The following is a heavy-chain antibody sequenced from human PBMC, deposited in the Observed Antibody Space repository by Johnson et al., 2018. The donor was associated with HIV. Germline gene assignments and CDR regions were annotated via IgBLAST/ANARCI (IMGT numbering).Heavy chain of an antibody. CDR2: ISCSGSTI. J-gene: IGHJ3*02. D-gene: IGHD4-17*01. Sequence: VQLLESGGGLVKPGGSLRLSCAASGFTFSDYYMSWIRQAPGKGLEWVSYISCSGSTIYYADSVKGRFTISRDNAKNSLYLQMNSLRAEDTAVYYCARERTYGLDYDAFDIWGQGTMVTVSS. CDR1: GFTFSDYY. CDR3: ARERTYGLDYDAFDI. V-gene: IGHV3-11*04.